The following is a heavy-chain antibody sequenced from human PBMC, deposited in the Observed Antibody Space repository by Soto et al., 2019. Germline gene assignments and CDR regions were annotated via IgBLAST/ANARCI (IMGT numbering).Heavy chain of an antibody. CDR1: GGSFSGYY. D-gene: IGHD3-9*01. J-gene: IGHJ4*02. CDR2: INHSGST. Sequence: KPSETLSLTCAVYGGSFSGYYWSWIRQPPGKGLEWIGEINHSGSTNYNPSLKSRVTISVDTSKNQFSLKLSSVTAADTAVYYCARRLRYFDWLLGGHFDYWGQGTLVTVSS. V-gene: IGHV4-34*01. CDR3: ARRLRYFDWLLGGHFDY.